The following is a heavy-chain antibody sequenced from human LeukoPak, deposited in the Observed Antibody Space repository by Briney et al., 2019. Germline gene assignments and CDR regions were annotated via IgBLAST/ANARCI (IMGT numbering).Heavy chain of an antibody. D-gene: IGHD3-10*01. V-gene: IGHV3-30*02. J-gene: IGHJ5*02. CDR2: IRSDGNNK. CDR3: AKDRYGSGSDTP. Sequence: PGGSLRLSCAASAFTFSRYGMHWVRQAPGKGLEWVALIRSDGNNKYYADSVKGRFTISRDNSKNTLSLQMNSLRTEDTAVYYCAKDRYGSGSDTPWSQGTLVTVSS. CDR1: AFTFSRYG.